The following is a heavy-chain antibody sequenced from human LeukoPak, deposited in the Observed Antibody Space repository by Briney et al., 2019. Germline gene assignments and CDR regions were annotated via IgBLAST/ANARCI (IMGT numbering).Heavy chain of an antibody. CDR3: ARDNSGSDRFDP. V-gene: IGHV1-46*01. CDR1: GYTFTSYC. CDR2: INPSGGST. D-gene: IGHD1-26*01. Sequence: GASVKVSCKASGYTFTSYCMHWVRQAPGQGLEWMGIINPSGGSTSYAQKFQGRVTMTRDMSTSTVYMELSSLRSEDTAVYYCARDNSGSDRFDPWGQGTLVTVSS. J-gene: IGHJ5*02.